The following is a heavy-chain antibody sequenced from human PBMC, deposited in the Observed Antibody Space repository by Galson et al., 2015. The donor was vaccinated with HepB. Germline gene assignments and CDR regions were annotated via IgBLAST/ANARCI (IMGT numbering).Heavy chain of an antibody. Sequence: SLRLSCAASGFTFSNAWMTWVRQAPGKRLEWVGRIKSTTDGGTTDYAAPVKGRFTISRDDSKNTLYLQMNSLKTEDTAVYYCTTSRYYDSSGYWAQPVWGQGTTVIVSS. V-gene: IGHV3-15*01. CDR1: GFTFSNAW. CDR2: IKSTTDGGTT. D-gene: IGHD3-22*01. J-gene: IGHJ6*02. CDR3: TTSRYYDSSGYWAQPV.